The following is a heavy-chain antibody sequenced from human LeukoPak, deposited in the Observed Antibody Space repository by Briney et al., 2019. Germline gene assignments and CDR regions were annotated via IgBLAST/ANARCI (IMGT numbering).Heavy chain of an antibody. CDR3: ARDQGEPPSAFDY. CDR1: GFTFSSYW. Sequence: GGSLRLSCAASGFTFSSYWMNWVRQAPGKGLEWVANIKEDGSEINYIDSVKGRFTISRDNAKNSLYLQMNSLRAEDTAVYYCARDQGEPPSAFDYWGQGTLVTVSS. J-gene: IGHJ4*02. CDR2: IKEDGSEI. V-gene: IGHV3-7*01. D-gene: IGHD3-16*01.